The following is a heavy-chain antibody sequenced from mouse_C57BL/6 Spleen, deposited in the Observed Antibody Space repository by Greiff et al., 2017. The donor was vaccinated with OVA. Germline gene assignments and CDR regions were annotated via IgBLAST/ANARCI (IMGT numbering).Heavy chain of an antibody. J-gene: IGHJ3*01. D-gene: IGHD2-4*01. CDR3: ARKGDYDERFAY. CDR2: IYPGSGST. Sequence: QVQLQQPGAELVKPGASVKMSCKASGYTFTSYWITWVKQRPGQGLEWIGDIYPGSGSTNYNEKFKSKATLTVDTSSSTAYMQLSSLTSEDSAVDYCARKGDYDERFAYWGQGTLVTVSA. CDR1: GYTFTSYW. V-gene: IGHV1-55*01.